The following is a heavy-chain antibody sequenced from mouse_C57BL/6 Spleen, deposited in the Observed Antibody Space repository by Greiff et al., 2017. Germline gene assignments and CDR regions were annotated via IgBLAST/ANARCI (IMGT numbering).Heavy chain of an antibody. D-gene: IGHD2-13*01. J-gene: IGHJ3*01. CDR2: IDPSDSYT. V-gene: IGHV1-69*01. CDR3: ARGELWFAY. CDR1: GYTFTSYW. Sequence: VQLQQPGAELVMPGASVKLSCKASGYTFTSYWMHWVKQRPGQGLEWIGEIDPSDSYTNYNQKFKGKSTLTVDKSSSTAYMQLSSLTSEDSAVSYCARGELWFAYWGQGTLVTVSA.